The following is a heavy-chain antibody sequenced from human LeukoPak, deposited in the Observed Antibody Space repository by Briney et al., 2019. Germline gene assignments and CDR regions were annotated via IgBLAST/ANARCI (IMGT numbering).Heavy chain of an antibody. V-gene: IGHV1-18*01. CDR2: ISAYNGNT. D-gene: IGHD4-23*01. CDR1: GYTFTSYG. CDR3: ARALSGGNARADEY. Sequence: GASVKVSCKASGYTFTSYGISWVRQAPGQGLEWMGWISAYNGNTNYAQNLQGRVTMTTDTSTSTAYMELRSMRSDDTAVYYCARALSGGNARADEYWGQGTLVTVSS. J-gene: IGHJ4*02.